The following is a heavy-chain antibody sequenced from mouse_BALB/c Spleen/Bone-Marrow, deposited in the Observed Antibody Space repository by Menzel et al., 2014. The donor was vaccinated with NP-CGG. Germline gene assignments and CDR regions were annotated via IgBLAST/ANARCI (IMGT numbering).Heavy chain of an antibody. CDR2: IYPGSGST. Sequence: QVQLQQSGPELVKPGVSVKMSCKASGYTFTDYVITWVKQRTGQGLEWIGEIYPGSGSTYYNEKFKGKATLTADKSSNTAYMQLGSLTSEDSAVYFCARLDGNYRYAMDYWGQGTSVTVSS. V-gene: IGHV1-77*01. CDR3: ARLDGNYRYAMDY. D-gene: IGHD2-1*01. J-gene: IGHJ4*01. CDR1: GYTFTDYV.